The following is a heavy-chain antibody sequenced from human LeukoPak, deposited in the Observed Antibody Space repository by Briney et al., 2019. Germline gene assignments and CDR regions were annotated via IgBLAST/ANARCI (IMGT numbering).Heavy chain of an antibody. J-gene: IGHJ4*02. CDR2: ISGHGGTT. CDR1: GFTFSSYG. Sequence: GGSLRLSCAASGFTFSSYGMHWVRQAPGKGLEWVSTISGHGGTTYYADSVKGRFTISRDNSKNTLYLQMNSLRAEDTAVYYCAKPRGLAVVGAHFDYWGQGTLVTVSS. V-gene: IGHV3-23*01. CDR3: AKPRGLAVVGAHFDY. D-gene: IGHD1-26*01.